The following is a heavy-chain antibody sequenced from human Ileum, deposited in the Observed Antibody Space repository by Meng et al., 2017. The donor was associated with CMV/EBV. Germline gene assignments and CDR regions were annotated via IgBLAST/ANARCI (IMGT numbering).Heavy chain of an antibody. CDR1: GFSFRSYS. J-gene: IGHJ6*02. CDR3: TRDEGGYCTSIGCYKGMDV. Sequence: GESLKISCGGSGFSFRSYSMNWVRQTPGKGLEWLASISSSSSKIFYADSVKGRFTISRDNARNSLSLQMRSLRAEDTAVYYCTRDEGGYCTSIGCYKGMDVWGQGTTVTVSS. V-gene: IGHV3-21*06. CDR2: ISSSSSKI. D-gene: IGHD2-2*02.